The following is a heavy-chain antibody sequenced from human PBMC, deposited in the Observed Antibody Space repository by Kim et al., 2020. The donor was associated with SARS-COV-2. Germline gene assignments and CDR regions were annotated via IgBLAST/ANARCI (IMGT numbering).Heavy chain of an antibody. Sequence: NPSLNSRVTILLDTSKNQFSLKLTSVTAADTAVYYCARYLGGEGAFDIWGQGTIVTVSP. V-gene: IGHV4-59*01. CDR3: ARYLGGEGAFDI. D-gene: IGHD3-9*01. J-gene: IGHJ3*02.